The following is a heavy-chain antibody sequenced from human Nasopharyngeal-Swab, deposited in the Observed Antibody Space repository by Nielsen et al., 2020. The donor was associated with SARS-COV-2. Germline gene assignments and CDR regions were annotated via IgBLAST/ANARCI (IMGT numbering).Heavy chain of an antibody. J-gene: IGHJ4*02. V-gene: IGHV3-30*02. CDR1: GFIFSNYG. CDR3: AKDIPGYSYDPLDD. CDR2: MRFHGRDE. Sequence: GESLKISCVASGFIFSNYGMHWVRQAPGKGLEWVAFMRFHGRDEYYADSVKGRFTISRDNSNATLFLQMNSLRGEDTAVYYCAKDIPGYSYDPLDDWGQGTLVTVSS. D-gene: IGHD5-12*01.